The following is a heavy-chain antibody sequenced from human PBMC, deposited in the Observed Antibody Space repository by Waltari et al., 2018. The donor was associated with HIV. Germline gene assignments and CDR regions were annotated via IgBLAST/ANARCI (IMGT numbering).Heavy chain of an antibody. D-gene: IGHD4-17*01. CDR3: VRRGAEDYGSGRVDS. J-gene: IGHJ4*02. CDR2: LYYGGKP. Sequence: HLQMQESGPGVVRPSETLSLTCSVSGGSVTSNLHYWGWIRQSPNIGLEWIGSLYYGGKPYHNPSLRSRVAISADRSTNQCSLRLTSVSVADSAIYYCVRRGAEDYGSGRVDSWGQGILVVVSS. V-gene: IGHV4-39*01. CDR1: GGSVTSNLHY.